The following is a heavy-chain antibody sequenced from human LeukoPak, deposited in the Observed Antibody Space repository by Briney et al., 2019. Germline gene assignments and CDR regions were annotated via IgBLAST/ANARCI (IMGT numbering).Heavy chain of an antibody. J-gene: IGHJ6*03. CDR2: IWYDGSNK. CDR1: GFTFSSYG. V-gene: IGHV3-33*06. CDR3: AKGKSPYYYYYYMDV. Sequence: SGGSLRLSCAASGFTFSSYGMHWVRQAPGKGLEWVVVIWYDGSNKYYADSVKGRFTISRDNSKNTLYLQMNSLRAEDTAVYYCAKGKSPYYYYYYMDVWGKGTTVTVSS.